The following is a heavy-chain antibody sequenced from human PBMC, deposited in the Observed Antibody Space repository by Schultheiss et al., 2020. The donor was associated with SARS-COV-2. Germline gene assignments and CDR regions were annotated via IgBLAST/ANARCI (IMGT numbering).Heavy chain of an antibody. CDR1: GSSISSYY. CDR2: IYTSGST. CDR3: ARQGPYSSSSLDAFDI. D-gene: IGHD6-6*01. J-gene: IGHJ3*02. V-gene: IGHV4-4*07. Sequence: SETLSLTCTVSGSSISSYYWSWIRQPAGKGLEWIGRIYTSGSTNYNPSLKSRVTMSVDTSKNQFSLKLSSVTAADTAVYYCARQGPYSSSSLDAFDIWGQGTMVTVSS.